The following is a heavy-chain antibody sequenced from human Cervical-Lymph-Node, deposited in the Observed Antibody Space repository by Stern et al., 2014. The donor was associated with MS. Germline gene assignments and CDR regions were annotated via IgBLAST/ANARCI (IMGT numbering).Heavy chain of an antibody. CDR2: FYPSDSDI. Sequence: VQLVESGAEVKKPGESLKISCRNSGGSFSKYAIAWGRQMPGKGLEWMGMFYPSDSDIRYSPSFQGQVTISADQSISTAYLQWSSLKASDTAIYYCATSLDADYIGYFDSWGQGTLVTVSS. D-gene: IGHD4-11*01. V-gene: IGHV5-51*03. CDR1: GGSFSKYA. CDR3: ATSLDADYIGYFDS. J-gene: IGHJ4*02.